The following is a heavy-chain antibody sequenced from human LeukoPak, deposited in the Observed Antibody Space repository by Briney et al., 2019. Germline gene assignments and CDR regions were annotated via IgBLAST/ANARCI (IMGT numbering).Heavy chain of an antibody. Sequence: GGSLRLSCAASGFTFSSYAMSWVRQAPGKGLEWVSAISGSGGSTYYADSVKGRFTISRDNPKNTLYLQMNSLRAEDTAVYYCAKSRDRITMTVVVTDYWGQGTLVTVSS. CDR2: ISGSGGST. CDR3: AKSRDRITMTVVVTDY. CDR1: GFTFSSYA. D-gene: IGHD3-22*01. J-gene: IGHJ4*02. V-gene: IGHV3-23*01.